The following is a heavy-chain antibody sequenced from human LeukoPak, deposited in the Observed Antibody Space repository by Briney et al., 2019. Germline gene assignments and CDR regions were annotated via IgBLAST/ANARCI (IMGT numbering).Heavy chain of an antibody. CDR2: ISDDGRSK. V-gene: IGHV3-30*18. J-gene: IGHJ4*02. CDR3: AKRPSDYADYVTYFDY. CDR1: GFSFISYG. D-gene: IGHD4-17*01. Sequence: PAGSLRLSCAASGFSFISYGMHWVRQAPGKGMGWVGVISDDGRSKDYADSVKERCTISRDNSKDTLYLQMNSLRDEDTAVYYCAKRPSDYADYVTYFDYWGQGTLVTVSS.